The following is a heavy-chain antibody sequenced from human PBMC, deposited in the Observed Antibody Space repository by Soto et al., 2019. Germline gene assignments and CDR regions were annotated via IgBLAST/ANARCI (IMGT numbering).Heavy chain of an antibody. CDR2: IIPILGIA. D-gene: IGHD4-4*01. CDR1: GGTFSSYS. Sequence: QVQLVQSGAEVKKPGSSVKVSCKASGGTFSSYSISWVRQAPGQGLEWMGRIIPILGIANYAQKFQGRVTITADKSTSTAYMELSSLRSEDTAVYYCAREMTTVTTHWFDPWGQGTLVTVSS. J-gene: IGHJ5*02. CDR3: AREMTTVTTHWFDP. V-gene: IGHV1-69*02.